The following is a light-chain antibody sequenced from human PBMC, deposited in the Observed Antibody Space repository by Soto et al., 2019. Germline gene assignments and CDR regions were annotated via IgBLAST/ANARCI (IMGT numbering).Light chain of an antibody. V-gene: IGLV3-25*02. CDR1: ALPKQY. CDR3: QSSDSSGTYVV. CDR2: KDT. Sequence: SYELTQPPSVSVSPGQTARVTCSGDALPKQYVYWYQQKPGQAPGVVIYKDTERPSWIPERFSGSSSGTTVTLTISGVQAEDEADYYCQSSDSSGTYVVFGGGTKLTVL. J-gene: IGLJ2*01.